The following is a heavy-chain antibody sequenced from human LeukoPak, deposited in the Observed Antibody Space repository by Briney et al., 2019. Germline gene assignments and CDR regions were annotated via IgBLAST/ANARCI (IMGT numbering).Heavy chain of an antibody. CDR3: ARDCSSTSCSSYYYYYGMDA. V-gene: IGHV1-18*01. CDR2: ISAYNGNT. CDR1: GYTFTSYG. D-gene: IGHD2-2*01. J-gene: IGHJ6*02. Sequence: WASVKVSCKASGYTFTSYGISWVRQAPGQGLEWMGWISAYNGNTNYAQKLQGRVTMTTDTSTSTAYMELRSLRSDDTAVYYCARDCSSTSCSSYYYYYGMDAWGQGTTVTVSS.